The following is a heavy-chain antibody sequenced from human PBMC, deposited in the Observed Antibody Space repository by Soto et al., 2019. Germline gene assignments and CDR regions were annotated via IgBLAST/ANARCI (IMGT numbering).Heavy chain of an antibody. J-gene: IGHJ5*02. V-gene: IGHV1-3*01. CDR3: VRRHVSATGIDWFDP. D-gene: IGHD6-13*01. CDR2: INAANGDT. Sequence: GDSVKVSCKDSGYPFTSYGIHWVRQAPGQRLEWMGWINAANGDTKYSLKFPGRVTITRDTSSSTAYMELSSLRSEDTAVYYCVRRHVSATGIDWFDPWGQGTLVTVCS. CDR1: GYPFTSYG.